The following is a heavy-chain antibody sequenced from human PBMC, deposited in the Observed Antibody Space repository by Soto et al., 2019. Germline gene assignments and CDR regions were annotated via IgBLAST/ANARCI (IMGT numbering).Heavy chain of an antibody. CDR3: ARVPSGRGSYATDY. D-gene: IGHD3-16*01. CDR1: GFTFSSYA. V-gene: IGHV3-30-3*01. J-gene: IGHJ4*02. Sequence: QVQLVESGGGVVQPGTSLRLSCAASGFTFSSYAMHWVRQAPGKGLEWVAVISYDGSNKYYADSVKGRFTISRDNSKNTLYLQMNSLRAEDTAVYYCARVPSGRGSYATDYWGQGPLVTVSS. CDR2: ISYDGSNK.